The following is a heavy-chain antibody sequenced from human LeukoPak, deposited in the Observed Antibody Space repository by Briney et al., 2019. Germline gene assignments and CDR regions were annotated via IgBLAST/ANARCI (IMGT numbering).Heavy chain of an antibody. CDR3: ARESGTGTTGNYYYYMDL. CDR1: GGSISPYY. D-gene: IGHD1-1*01. V-gene: IGHV4-4*07. J-gene: IGHJ6*03. CDR2: IYTSGST. Sequence: SETLSLTCAVSGGSISPYYWSWIRQPAGKGLEWNGRIYTSGSTNYNPSLKSRVTMSVDTSNTQFSLKPSSVTAADTAVYYCARESGTGTTGNYYYYMDLWGKGTTVTVSS.